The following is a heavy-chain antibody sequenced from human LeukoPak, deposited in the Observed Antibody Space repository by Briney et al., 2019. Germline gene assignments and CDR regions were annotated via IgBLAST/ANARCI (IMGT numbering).Heavy chain of an antibody. CDR1: GYTFTSYG. Sequence: WASVKVSCKASGYTFTSYGISWVRQAPGQGLEWMGWTSAYNGNTNYAQKLQGRVTMTTDTSTSTAYMELRSLRSDDTAVYYCARVRGIVATSDFDYWGQGTLVTVSS. CDR3: ARVRGIVATSDFDY. CDR2: TSAYNGNT. D-gene: IGHD5-12*01. J-gene: IGHJ4*02. V-gene: IGHV1-18*01.